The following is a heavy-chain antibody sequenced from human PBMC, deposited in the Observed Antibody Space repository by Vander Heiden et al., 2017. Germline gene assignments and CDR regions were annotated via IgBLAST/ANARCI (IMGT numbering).Heavy chain of an antibody. CDR2: ISYDGSNK. J-gene: IGHJ6*02. Sequence: QVQLVETGGGVVQPGRSLRLSGAASGFTFSSHRMPWVRQAPGKGLEWVAVISYDGSNKYYADSVKGRFTISRDNSKNTLYLQMNSLRAEDTAVYYCAKDNSLNYGSGRGGSALDVWGQGTTVTVSS. V-gene: IGHV3-30*18. D-gene: IGHD3-10*01. CDR1: GFTFSSHR. CDR3: AKDNSLNYGSGRGGSALDV.